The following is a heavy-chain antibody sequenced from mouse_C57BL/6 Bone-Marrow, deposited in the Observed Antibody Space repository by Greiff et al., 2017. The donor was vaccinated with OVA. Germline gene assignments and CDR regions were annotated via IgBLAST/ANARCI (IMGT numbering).Heavy chain of an antibody. CDR2: INPNNGGT. V-gene: IGHV1-26*01. CDR3: ARATTVVVDY. Sequence: EVQLQQSGPELVKPGASVKISCKASGYTFTDYYMNWVKQSHGKSLEWIGDINPNNGGTSYNQKFKGKATLTVDKSSSTAYMELRSLTSEDSAVYYCARATTVVVDYWGQGTTLTVSS. CDR1: GYTFTDYY. D-gene: IGHD1-1*01. J-gene: IGHJ2*01.